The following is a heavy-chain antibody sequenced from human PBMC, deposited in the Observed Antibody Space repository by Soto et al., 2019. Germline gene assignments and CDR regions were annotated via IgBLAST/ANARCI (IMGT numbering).Heavy chain of an antibody. V-gene: IGHV1-69*02. CDR3: ARGLHSDSISLDDY. CDR2: IIPILGIA. CDR1: GGTFSSYT. Sequence: QVQLVQCGAEVKKPGSSVKVSCKASGGTFSSYTISWVRQAPGQGLEWMGRIIPILGIAKYAPNSPGRVTITADKSTCPAYMELSSLRSEDTAVYYCARGLHSDSISLDDYWGQGTLVTVSS. D-gene: IGHD3-22*01. J-gene: IGHJ4*02.